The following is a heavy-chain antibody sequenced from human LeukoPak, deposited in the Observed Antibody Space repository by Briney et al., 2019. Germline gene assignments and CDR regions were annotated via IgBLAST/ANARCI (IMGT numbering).Heavy chain of an antibody. D-gene: IGHD6-19*01. J-gene: IGHJ4*02. CDR3: TTGFGSDWYY. CDR1: GFSSSGVL. V-gene: IGHV3-15*01. CDR2: IRSKRDGGTT. Sequence: GGSLRLSCAVSGFSSSGVLMSWVRQAPGKRLEWIGHIRSKRDGGTTDYTSPVRGRFSISRDDKRNTLYLQMNSLETEDTGLYYCTTGFGSDWYYWGQGTPVTVTS.